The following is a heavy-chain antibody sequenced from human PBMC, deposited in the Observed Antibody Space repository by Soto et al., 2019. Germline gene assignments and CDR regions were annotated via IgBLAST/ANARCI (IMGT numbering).Heavy chain of an antibody. Sequence: SETLCLTCTVAGASISGSSYYWGWIRQAPGKGLEWIGNVYDSGTTYYNPSLKSRVTISVDTSNNQFSLKLSSVTAADTAVYYCARQPYRSVAAMVWGQGTQVTVSS. J-gene: IGHJ4*02. V-gene: IGHV4-39*01. CDR1: GASISGSSYY. CDR2: VYDSGTT. CDR3: ARQPYRSVAAMV. D-gene: IGHD6-6*01.